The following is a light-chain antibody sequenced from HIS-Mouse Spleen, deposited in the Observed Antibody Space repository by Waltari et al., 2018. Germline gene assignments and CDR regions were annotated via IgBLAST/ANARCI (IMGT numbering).Light chain of an antibody. J-gene: IGLJ3*02. V-gene: IGLV3-19*01. CDR3: NSRDSSGNHLV. Sequence: SSELTQDPAVSVALGQTVRITCQGDSLRSYYASWYQQKPGQAPVLVIYGKNNRPSGLTDRFSGSSSGNTASLTITGAQAEDEADYYCNSRDSSGNHLVFGGGTKLTVL. CDR1: SLRSYY. CDR2: GKN.